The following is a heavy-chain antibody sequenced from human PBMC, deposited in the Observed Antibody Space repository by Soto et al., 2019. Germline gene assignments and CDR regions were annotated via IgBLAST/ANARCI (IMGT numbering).Heavy chain of an antibody. CDR2: IFYSGNT. CDR3: ARDPTP. J-gene: IGHJ5*02. CDR1: GGSLSSSSYY. Sequence: ETLSLTCTVSGGSLSSSSYYWGWIRQPPGKGLEWIGNIFYSGNTYYNPSLKSRVTISVDTSKNQFSLKLSSVTAADTAVYYCARDPTPWGQGTLVTVSS. V-gene: IGHV4-39*07.